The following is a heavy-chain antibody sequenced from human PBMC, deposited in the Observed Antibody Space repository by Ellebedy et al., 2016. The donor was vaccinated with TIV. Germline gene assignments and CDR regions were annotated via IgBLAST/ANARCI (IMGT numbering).Heavy chain of an antibody. D-gene: IGHD2-2*01. V-gene: IGHV1-18*01. CDR2: ISAYNGNT. J-gene: IGHJ6*03. CDR1: GYTFTSYG. Sequence: ASVKVSXKASGYTFTSYGISWVRQAPGHGLEWMGWISAYNGNTNYAQKLQGRVTMTTDTSTSTAYMELRSLRSEDTAVYYCARGRGGYCSSTSCYPNDYYYMDVWGKGTTVTVSS. CDR3: ARGRGGYCSSTSCYPNDYYYMDV.